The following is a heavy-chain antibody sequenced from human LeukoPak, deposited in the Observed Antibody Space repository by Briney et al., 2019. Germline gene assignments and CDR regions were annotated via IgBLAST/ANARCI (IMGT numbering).Heavy chain of an antibody. CDR2: IIPIFGTA. Sequence: SVKVSCKASGGTFSSYTISWVRQSPGQGLQRMGGIIPIFGTANYAQKFRGRVTITADESTSTAYMELSSLRSEDTAVYYCARAPYGSGSYAYDYWGQGTLVTVSS. CDR1: GGTFSSYT. D-gene: IGHD3-10*01. V-gene: IGHV1-69*13. CDR3: ARAPYGSGSYAYDY. J-gene: IGHJ4*02.